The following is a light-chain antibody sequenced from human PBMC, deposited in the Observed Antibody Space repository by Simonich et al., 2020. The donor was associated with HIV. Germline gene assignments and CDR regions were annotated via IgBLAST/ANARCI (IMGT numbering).Light chain of an antibody. CDR2: WAS. Sequence: DIVMTQSPDSLSVSLGERATINCKSSQSVLYSSNNNNYLAWYQQKPGHPPKLLIYWASTRESGVPDRFSGSGSGTDFTLTISSLQAEDVAVYYCQQYYSTPPTFGQGTKVEIK. V-gene: IGKV4-1*01. CDR1: QSVLYSSNNNNY. J-gene: IGKJ1*01. CDR3: QQYYSTPPT.